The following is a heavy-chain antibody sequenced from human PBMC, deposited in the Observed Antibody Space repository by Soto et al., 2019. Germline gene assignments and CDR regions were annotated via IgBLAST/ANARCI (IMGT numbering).Heavy chain of an antibody. V-gene: IGHV1-8*01. CDR3: ARVDGGYYDSSGYYYGYYYYGMDV. J-gene: IGHJ6*02. CDR2: MNPNSGNT. D-gene: IGHD3-22*01. Sequence: ASVKVSCKASGYTFTSYDINWVRQATGQGLEWMGWMNPNSGNTGYAQKFQGRVTMTRNTSISTAYMELGSLRSEDTAVYYCARVDGGYYDSSGYYYGYYYYGMDVWGQGTTVTVSS. CDR1: GYTFTSYD.